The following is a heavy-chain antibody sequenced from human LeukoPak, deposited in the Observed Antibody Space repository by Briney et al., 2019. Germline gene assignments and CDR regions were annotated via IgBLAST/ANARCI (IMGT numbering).Heavy chain of an antibody. CDR3: ASPWYSSYGMDV. CDR1: CYSSTSYW. CDR2: IDPSDSYT. Sequence: GESLKISCKGSCYSSTSYWISRVRQMPGKGLEWMGRIDPSDSYTNYSPSFQGHVTISADKSISTAYLQWSSLKASDTAMYYCASPWYSSYGMDVWGQGTTVTVSS. V-gene: IGHV5-10-1*01. J-gene: IGHJ6*02. D-gene: IGHD6-19*01.